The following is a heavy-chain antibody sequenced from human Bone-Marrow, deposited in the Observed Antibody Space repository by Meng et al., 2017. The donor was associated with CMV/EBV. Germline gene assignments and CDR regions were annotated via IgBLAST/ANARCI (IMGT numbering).Heavy chain of an antibody. V-gene: IGHV4-59*01. CDR2: IYYSGST. Sequence: SETLSLTCTVSGGSISSYYWSWIRQPPGKGLEWIGYIYYSGSTNYNPSLKSRVTISVDTSKNQFSLKLSSVTAADTAVYYCARVYDYVWGSYRTNGGFDYWGQGTLVTGYS. CDR3: ARVYDYVWGSYRTNGGFDY. D-gene: IGHD3-16*02. J-gene: IGHJ4*02. CDR1: GGSISSYY.